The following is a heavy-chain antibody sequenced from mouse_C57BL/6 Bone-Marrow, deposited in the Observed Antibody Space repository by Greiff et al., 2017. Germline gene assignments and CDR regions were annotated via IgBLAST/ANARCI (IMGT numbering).Heavy chain of an antibody. CDR1: GYTFTSYW. J-gene: IGHJ4*01. CDR2: IDPSDSYT. V-gene: IGHV1-50*01. CDR3: ARENYYDSSSYAYYYARDY. Sequence: VQLQQSGAELVKPGASVKLSCKASGYTFTSYWMQWVKQRPGQGLEWIGEIDPSDSYTNYNQKFKGKATLTVDTSSSTAYMQLSSLTSADSAVYYCARENYYDSSSYAYYYARDYWGQGTSVTVSS. D-gene: IGHD1-1*01.